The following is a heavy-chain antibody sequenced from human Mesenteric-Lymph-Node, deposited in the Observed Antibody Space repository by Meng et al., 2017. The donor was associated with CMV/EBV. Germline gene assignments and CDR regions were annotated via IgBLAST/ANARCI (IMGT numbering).Heavy chain of an antibody. Sequence: GESLKISCGGTGFNFSYYSMNWVRQAPGKGLEWVGRIKSKTDGGTTDYAAPVKGRFTISRDDSKNTLYLQMNSLKTEDTAVYYCTTLPAADTPDYWGQGTLVTVSS. CDR3: TTLPAADTPDY. V-gene: IGHV3-15*01. J-gene: IGHJ4*02. CDR1: GFNFSYYS. D-gene: IGHD2-2*01. CDR2: IKSKTDGGTT.